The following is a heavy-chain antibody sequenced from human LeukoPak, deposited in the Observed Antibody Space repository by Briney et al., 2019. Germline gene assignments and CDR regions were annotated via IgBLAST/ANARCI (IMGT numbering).Heavy chain of an antibody. Sequence: SETLSLTCTVSGGSISSGSYYWSWIRQPAGKGLEWIGRIYTSGSTNYNPSLKSRVTISVDTSKNQFSLKLSSVTAADTAVYYCARAQSWELRYYYYYMDVWGKGTTVTISS. CDR1: GGSISSGSYY. J-gene: IGHJ6*03. CDR3: ARAQSWELRYYYYYMDV. CDR2: IYTSGST. V-gene: IGHV4-61*02. D-gene: IGHD1-26*01.